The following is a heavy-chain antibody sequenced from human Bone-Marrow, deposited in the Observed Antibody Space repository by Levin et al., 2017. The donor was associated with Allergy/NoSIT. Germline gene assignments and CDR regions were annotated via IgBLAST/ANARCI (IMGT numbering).Heavy chain of an antibody. J-gene: IGHJ5*02. Sequence: GESLKISYAASGFTFSNYGLHWVRQAPGKGLEWVAVTRYDESKTYYADSVKGRFTISRDNSKNTLYLQMNGLRVEDTAIYYCARDPSPYSNYVANWFDHWGQGTLVTVSS. CDR3: ARDPSPYSNYVANWFDH. CDR2: TRYDESKT. D-gene: IGHD4-11*01. CDR1: GFTFSNYG. V-gene: IGHV3-33*01.